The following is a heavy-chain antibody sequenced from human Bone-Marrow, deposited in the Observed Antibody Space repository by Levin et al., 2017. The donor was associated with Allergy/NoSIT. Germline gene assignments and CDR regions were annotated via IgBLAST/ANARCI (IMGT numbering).Heavy chain of an antibody. J-gene: IGHJ3*01. CDR3: ATLQNPFYYDNSAGAFDV. Sequence: SETLSLTCSVSGGSISSRSHYWGWIRQPPGKGLEWIGVISFDANTRYNPSLKSRVTISMDTSTNRFSLRLTSVTAADSAVYYCATLQNPFYYDNSAGAFDVWGLETMVTVSS. V-gene: IGHV4-39*07. CDR1: GGSISSRSHY. D-gene: IGHD3-22*01. CDR2: ISFDANT.